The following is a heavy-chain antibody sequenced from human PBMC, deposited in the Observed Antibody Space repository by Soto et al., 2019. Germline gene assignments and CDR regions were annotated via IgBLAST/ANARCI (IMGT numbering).Heavy chain of an antibody. J-gene: IGHJ4*02. D-gene: IGHD5-12*01. Sequence: ASVKVSCKASGYTFTSYAMHWVRQAPGQRLEWMGWINAGNGNTKYSQKFQGRVTITADESTSTAYMELSSLRSEDTAVYYCASPLPDGYNSGGTDDWGQGTLVTAPQ. CDR1: GYTFTSYA. V-gene: IGHV1-3*01. CDR2: INAGNGNT. CDR3: ASPLPDGYNSGGTDD.